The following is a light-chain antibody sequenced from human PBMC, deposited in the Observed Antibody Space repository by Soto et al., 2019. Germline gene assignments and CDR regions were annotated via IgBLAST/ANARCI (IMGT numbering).Light chain of an antibody. V-gene: IGKV1-39*01. J-gene: IGKJ2*01. Sequence: DIQMTQSPSSLSASVGDRVTITCRASQSISSYLNWYQQKPGKAPKLLIYAASSLRSGVPSRFSGSGSGTDLTLTISSLQPEDFATYYCQQSYSAPMYTFCQGTKLEIK. CDR2: AAS. CDR1: QSISSY. CDR3: QQSYSAPMYT.